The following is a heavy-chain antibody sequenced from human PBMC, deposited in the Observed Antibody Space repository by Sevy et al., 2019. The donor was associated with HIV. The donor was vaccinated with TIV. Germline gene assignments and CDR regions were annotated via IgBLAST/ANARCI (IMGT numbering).Heavy chain of an antibody. CDR1: GYTFTSYG. V-gene: IGHV1-18*01. J-gene: IGHJ4*02. CDR2: ISAYNGNT. Sequence: ASVKVSCKASGYTFTSYGNSWVRQAPGQGLEWMGWISAYNGNTNYAQKLQGRVTMTTDTSTSTAYMELRSLRSDDTAVYYCARGGNRYNWNADYFDYWGQGTLVTVSS. D-gene: IGHD1-1*01. CDR3: ARGGNRYNWNADYFDY.